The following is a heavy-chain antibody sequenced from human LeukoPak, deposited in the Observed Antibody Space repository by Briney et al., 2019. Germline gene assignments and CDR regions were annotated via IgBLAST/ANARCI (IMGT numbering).Heavy chain of an antibody. J-gene: IGHJ6*04. CDR3: ARDGLLLWFGELSRSGMDV. D-gene: IGHD3-10*01. Sequence: SGTLSLTCAVSGGSISSSNWWCWVRQPPGKGLEWIGEIYHSGSTNYNPSLKSRVTISVDKSKNQFSLKLSSVTAADTAVYYCARDGLLLWFGELSRSGMDVWGKGTTVTVSS. V-gene: IGHV4-4*02. CDR1: GGSISSSNW. CDR2: IYHSGST.